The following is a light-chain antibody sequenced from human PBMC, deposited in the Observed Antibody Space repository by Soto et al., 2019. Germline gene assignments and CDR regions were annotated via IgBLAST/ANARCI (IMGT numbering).Light chain of an antibody. CDR2: AAS. J-gene: IGKJ2*01. V-gene: IGKV3-20*01. Sequence: EIVLTQSPGTLSLSPGERATLSCRASQSVSANYLAWYQQKPGQAPRLLIYAASTRATGIPDRFSGSGSGTDFTLPISRLEPDDFAVYYCQQYGSTPQTFGQGTKLEIK. CDR3: QQYGSTPQT. CDR1: QSVSANY.